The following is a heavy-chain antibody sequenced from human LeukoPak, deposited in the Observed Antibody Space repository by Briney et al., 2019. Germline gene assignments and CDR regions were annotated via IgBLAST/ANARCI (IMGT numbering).Heavy chain of an antibody. CDR3: ARDHPPIYSSSYNLFDP. Sequence: NSSETLSLTCTVSGGSISSYYWSWIRQPPGKGLEWIGYIYYSGSTNYNPSLKSRVTISVDTSKNQFSLKLSSVTAADTAVYYCARDHPPIYSSSYNLFDPWGQGTLVTVSS. V-gene: IGHV4-59*01. CDR1: GGSISSYY. CDR2: IYYSGST. J-gene: IGHJ5*02. D-gene: IGHD6-6*01.